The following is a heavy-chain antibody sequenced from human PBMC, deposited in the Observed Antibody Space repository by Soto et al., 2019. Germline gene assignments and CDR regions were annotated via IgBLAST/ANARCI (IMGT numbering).Heavy chain of an antibody. CDR1: GDSMNNDY. CDR2: MYDSGRT. Sequence: QVQLQESGPGLVKPSETLSLTCTVSGDSMNNDYWSWIRQPPGKGLEWIGFMYDSGRTNYNPSLMPRVTISTVTSKNQFSLKLSSVTAADTAMYYCIRLQYSSGGDYGGQGILVTVAS. D-gene: IGHD6-19*01. J-gene: IGHJ4*02. CDR3: IRLQYSSGGDY. V-gene: IGHV4-59*08.